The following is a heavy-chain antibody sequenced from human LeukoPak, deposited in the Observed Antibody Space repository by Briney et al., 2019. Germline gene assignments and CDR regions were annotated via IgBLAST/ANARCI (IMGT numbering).Heavy chain of an antibody. CDR2: INPSGGST. V-gene: IGHV1-46*01. CDR1: GYTFTSYG. D-gene: IGHD3-3*01. J-gene: IGHJ3*02. Sequence: ASVKVSCKASGYTFTSYGISWVRQAPGQGLEWMGIINPSGGSTSYAQKFQGRVTMTRDTSISTAYMELSRLRSDDTAVYYCARDLRELRNAFDIWGQGTMVTVSS. CDR3: ARDLRELRNAFDI.